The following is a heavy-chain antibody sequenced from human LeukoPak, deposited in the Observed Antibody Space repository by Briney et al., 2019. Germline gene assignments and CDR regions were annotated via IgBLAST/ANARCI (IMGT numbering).Heavy chain of an antibody. Sequence: VAPVMVSCKASGGTFSSYAISWVRQAPGQGLEWMGGIIPIFGTANYAQKFQGRVTITADESTSTAYMELSSLRTEDTAVYYCARELGGNSGNWFDPWGQGTLVTVSS. CDR3: ARELGGNSGNWFDP. J-gene: IGHJ5*02. V-gene: IGHV1-69*13. CDR1: GGTFSSYA. CDR2: IIPIFGTA. D-gene: IGHD4-23*01.